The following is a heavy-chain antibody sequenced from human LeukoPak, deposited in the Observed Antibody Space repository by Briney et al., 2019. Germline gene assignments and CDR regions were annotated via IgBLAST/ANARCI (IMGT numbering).Heavy chain of an antibody. V-gene: IGHV4-59*08. CDR1: GGSISSDY. Sequence: PSETLSLTCTVSGGSISSDYWSWIRQPPGKGLEWIGYLYFTGSTNYNPSLKSRVSISVDTSKNQFSLKLSSVTAEDTAVYYCARRPHSNYRTLFVYWGQGTLVTVSS. J-gene: IGHJ4*02. D-gene: IGHD4-11*01. CDR3: ARRPHSNYRTLFVY. CDR2: LYFTGST.